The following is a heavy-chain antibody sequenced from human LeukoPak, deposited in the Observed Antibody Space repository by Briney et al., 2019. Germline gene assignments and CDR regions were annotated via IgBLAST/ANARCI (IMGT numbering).Heavy chain of an antibody. CDR1: GGSFSDYY. CDR2: INHSGGT. Sequence: KPSESLSLTCAVYGGSFSDYYWSWIRQPPGEGLEWIGEINHSGGTNYNPSLKSRVTISIDTSNNQFSLKLSSVTAADTAVYSCARGRGGKGWYFDLWGHGTLVTVSS. J-gene: IGHJ2*01. V-gene: IGHV4-34*01. CDR3: ARGRGGKGWYFDL.